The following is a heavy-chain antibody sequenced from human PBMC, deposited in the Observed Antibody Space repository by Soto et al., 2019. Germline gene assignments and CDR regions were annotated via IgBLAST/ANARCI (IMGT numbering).Heavy chain of an antibody. V-gene: IGHV4-59*01. CDR3: AGDKWELPRYLFDY. J-gene: IGHJ4*02. Sequence: SETLSLTCTVSGGSISSYYWSWIRQPPGKGLEWIGYIYYSGSTNYNPSLKSRVTISVDTSKNQFSLKLSSVTAADTAVYYCAGDKWELPRYLFDYWGQGTLVTVSS. CDR2: IYYSGST. D-gene: IGHD1-26*01. CDR1: GGSISSYY.